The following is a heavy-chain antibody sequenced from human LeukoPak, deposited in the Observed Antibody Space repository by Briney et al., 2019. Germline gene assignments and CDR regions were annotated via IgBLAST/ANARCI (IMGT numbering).Heavy chain of an antibody. CDR2: IYFGGST. CDR1: GFTFSSYA. D-gene: IGHD5-24*01. Sequence: GSLRLSCAASGFTFSSYAMTWVRQPPGKGLEWIATIYFGGSTYYNPSLKSRVTISEDTSENQFSLKLSSVTAADTAVYYCARHPRSTYNYGFDAFDIWGQGTMVTVSS. J-gene: IGHJ3*02. CDR3: ARHPRSTYNYGFDAFDI. V-gene: IGHV4-39*01.